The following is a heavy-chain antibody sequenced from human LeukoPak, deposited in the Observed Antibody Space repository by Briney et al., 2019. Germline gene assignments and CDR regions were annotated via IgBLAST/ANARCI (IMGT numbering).Heavy chain of an antibody. CDR2: ISGDVQTT. J-gene: IGHJ2*01. CDR3: AKDGYYSSANHFARLHFDL. D-gene: IGHD3-10*01. V-gene: IGHV3-23*01. Sequence: GGSLRLSCEASGFTFSTHAMNWIRQTPGKGLEWLSVISGDVQTTTYASSVKGRFTISRDNSKNTLDLEMNSLRVEDTAIYYCAKDGYYSSANHFARLHFDLWGRGTRVTVSS. CDR1: GFTFSTHA.